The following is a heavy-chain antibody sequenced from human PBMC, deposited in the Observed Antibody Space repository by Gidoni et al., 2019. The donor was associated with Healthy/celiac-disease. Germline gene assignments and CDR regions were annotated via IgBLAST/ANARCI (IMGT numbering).Heavy chain of an antibody. CDR3: AKGFYGGNSGSAFDI. CDR2: ISGSGVST. CDR1: GFTFGRYA. V-gene: IGHV3-23*01. Sequence: EVQLLESGGGLVQPGGSLRLSCAASGFTFGRYAMSWVRQAPGKGLEWVSAISGSGVSTYYADSVKGRFTISSDNSKNTLYLQMNSLRAEDTAVYYCAKGFYGGNSGSAFDIWGQGTMVTVSS. D-gene: IGHD2-21*02. J-gene: IGHJ3*02.